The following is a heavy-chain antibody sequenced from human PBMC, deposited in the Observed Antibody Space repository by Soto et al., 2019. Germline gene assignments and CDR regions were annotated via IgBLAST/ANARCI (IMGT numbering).Heavy chain of an antibody. J-gene: IGHJ4*02. D-gene: IGHD3-9*01. CDR2: INPNSGGT. CDR3: ARAVLRYFDWLYISEYYFDY. Sequence: VASVKVSCKASGYTFTGYYMHWVRQAPGQGLEWMGWINPNSGGTNYAQKFQGWVTMTRDTSISTAYMELSRLRSDDTAVYYCARAVLRYFDWLYISEYYFDYWGQGTLVTVSS. V-gene: IGHV1-2*04. CDR1: GYTFTGYY.